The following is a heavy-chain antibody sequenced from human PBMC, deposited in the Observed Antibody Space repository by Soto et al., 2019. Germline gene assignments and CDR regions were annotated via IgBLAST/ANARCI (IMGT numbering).Heavy chain of an antibody. D-gene: IGHD3-3*01. V-gene: IGHV1-3*01. CDR1: GYTFTIYA. J-gene: IGHJ5*02. Sequence: ASVKVSCKASGYTFTIYARRWVRQAPGQRLEWMGWINAGNGNTNYAQKFQGRVTMTRDTSASTAYMELRSLRSDDTAVYYCARSSPPYVLRFLEWLPPGPWGQGTLVTVSS. CDR2: INAGNGNT. CDR3: ARSSPPYVLRFLEWLPPGP.